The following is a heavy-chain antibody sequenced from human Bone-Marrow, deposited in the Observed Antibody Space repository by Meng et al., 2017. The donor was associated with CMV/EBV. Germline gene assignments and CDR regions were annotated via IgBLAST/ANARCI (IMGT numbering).Heavy chain of an antibody. CDR3: ASHSSTWYRDWLDP. J-gene: IGHJ5*02. Sequence: SETLSLTCAVSGASFTGYYWTWIRQPPGKGLEWIGEINHSGITNSNPSLKSRLAISVDASKNQFSLKLSSVTAADTAVYYCASHSSTWYRDWLDPWGQGTLVTVSS. D-gene: IGHD6-13*01. CDR2: INHSGIT. V-gene: IGHV4-34*01. CDR1: GASFTGYY.